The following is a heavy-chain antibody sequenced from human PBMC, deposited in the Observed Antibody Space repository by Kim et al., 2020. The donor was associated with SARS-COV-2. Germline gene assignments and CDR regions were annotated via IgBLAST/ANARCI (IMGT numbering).Heavy chain of an antibody. D-gene: IGHD6-13*01. Sequence: GGSLRLSCAASGFTFSSYGMHWVRQAPGKGLEWVAVISYDGSNKYYADSVKGRFTISRDNSKNTLYLQMNSLRAEDTAVYYCAKEPSVWYGYYFDYWGQGTLVTVSS. CDR1: GFTFSSYG. CDR2: ISYDGSNK. J-gene: IGHJ4*02. CDR3: AKEPSVWYGYYFDY. V-gene: IGHV3-30*18.